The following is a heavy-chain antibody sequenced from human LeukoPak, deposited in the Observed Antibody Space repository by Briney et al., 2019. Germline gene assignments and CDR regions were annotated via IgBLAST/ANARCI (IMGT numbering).Heavy chain of an antibody. V-gene: IGHV4-30-2*05. CDR2: IYHSGST. Sequence: PSETLSLTCTVSGGSISSGGYYWSWIRQPPGKGLEWIGYIYHSGSTYYNPSLKSRVTISVDTSKNQFSLKLSSVTAADTAVYYCARESYDFWSGYSGEGEGFDPWGQGTLVTVSS. J-gene: IGHJ5*02. CDR1: GGSISSGGYY. D-gene: IGHD3-3*01. CDR3: ARESYDFWSGYSGEGEGFDP.